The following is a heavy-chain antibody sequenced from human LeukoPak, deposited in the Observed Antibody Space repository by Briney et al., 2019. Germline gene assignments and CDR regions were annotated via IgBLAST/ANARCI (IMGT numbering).Heavy chain of an antibody. CDR1: GGSFSGYY. V-gene: IGHV4-34*01. CDR3: ARPQSHSGSYYY. D-gene: IGHD1-26*01. J-gene: IGHJ3*01. Sequence: PSETLSLTCAVYGGSFSGYYWSWIRQPPGKGLEWIGEINHSGSTNYNPSLKSRVTISVDTSKNQFSLKLSSVTAADTAVYYCARPQSHSGSYYYWGQGTMVTVSS. CDR2: INHSGST.